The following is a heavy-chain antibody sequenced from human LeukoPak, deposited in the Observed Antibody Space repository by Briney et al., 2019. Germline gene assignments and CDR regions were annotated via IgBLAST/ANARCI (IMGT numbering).Heavy chain of an antibody. J-gene: IGHJ4*02. Sequence: SETLSLTCTASGGSISSYYLSWIRQPPGKGLEWIGYIYDSGSTNYNPSLKSRVPISVDTSKIQFYLKLSSVPAAATAVYYCARHPPGLERRPRYFDYWGQGTLVTVSS. CDR2: IYDSGST. CDR3: ARHPPGLERRPRYFDY. V-gene: IGHV4-59*08. D-gene: IGHD1-1*01. CDR1: GGSISSYY.